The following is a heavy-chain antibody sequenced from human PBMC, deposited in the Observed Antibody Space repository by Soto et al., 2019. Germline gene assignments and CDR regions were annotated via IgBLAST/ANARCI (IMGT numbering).Heavy chain of an antibody. CDR3: ASRYCNRTNCFSGPFDI. V-gene: IGHV3-66*01. CDR2: MYISGST. Sequence: GGSLRLSCAASGLTVSTNYMSWVRQAPGKGLEWVSVMYISGSTYYADSVQGRFTISRDNSKNTLFLQMNSLRAEDTAIYYCASRYCNRTNCFSGPFDIWGQGTMVTVSS. J-gene: IGHJ3*02. CDR1: GLTVSTNY. D-gene: IGHD2-2*01.